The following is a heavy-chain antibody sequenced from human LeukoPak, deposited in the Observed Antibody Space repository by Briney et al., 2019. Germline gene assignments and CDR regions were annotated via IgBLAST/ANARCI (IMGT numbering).Heavy chain of an antibody. J-gene: IGHJ5*02. CDR2: IYYSGST. V-gene: IGHV4-31*03. CDR3: ARGYYYGSGSYFGWFDP. CDR1: GGSISSGGYY. Sequence: SQTLSLTCTVSGGSISSGGYYWSWLRQHPGTGMEWIGYIYYSGSTYYNPSLKSRVTISVDTSKNQFSLKLSSVTAADTAVYYCARGYYYGSGSYFGWFDPWGQGTLVTVSS. D-gene: IGHD3-10*01.